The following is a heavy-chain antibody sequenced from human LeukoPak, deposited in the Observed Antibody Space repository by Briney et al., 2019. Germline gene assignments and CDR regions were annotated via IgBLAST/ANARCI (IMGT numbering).Heavy chain of an antibody. D-gene: IGHD3-10*01. Sequence: PSETLSLTCTVSGGSISSYYWSWIRQPPGKGLEWIGYIYYSGSTNYNPSLKSRVTISVDTSKNQFSLKLSSVTAADTAVYYCARSITMVRESYYYGMDVWGQGTTVTVSS. CDR3: ARSITMVRESYYYGMDV. CDR2: IYYSGST. CDR1: GGSISSYY. J-gene: IGHJ6*02. V-gene: IGHV4-59*08.